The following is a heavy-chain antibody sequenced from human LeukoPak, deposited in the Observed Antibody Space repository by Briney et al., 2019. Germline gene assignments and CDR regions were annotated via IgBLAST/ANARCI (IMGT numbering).Heavy chain of an antibody. J-gene: IGHJ4*02. CDR1: GFTFSSYG. CDR2: ISYDGSNK. D-gene: IGHD4-23*01. CDR3: AKETQFYGGNSFDY. Sequence: PGGSLRLSCAASGFTFSSYGMHWVRQAPGKGLEWVAVISYDGSNKYYADSVKGRFTISRDNSKNTLYLQMNSLRAEDTAVYYCAKETQFYGGNSFDYWGQGTLVTVSS. V-gene: IGHV3-30*18.